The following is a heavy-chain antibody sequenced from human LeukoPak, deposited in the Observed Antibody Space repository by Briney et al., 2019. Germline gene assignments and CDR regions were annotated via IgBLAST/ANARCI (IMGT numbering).Heavy chain of an antibody. D-gene: IGHD2-15*01. CDR3: ARGRAAPRYYYYGMDV. CDR2: MNPNSGNT. V-gene: IGHV1-8*01. CDR1: GYTFTGYD. Sequence: ASVKVSCKASGYTFTGYDINWVRQATGQGLEWMGWMNPNSGNTGYAQKFQGRVTMTRNTSISTAYMELSSLRSEDTAVYYCARGRAAPRYYYYGMDVWGQGTTVTVSS. J-gene: IGHJ6*02.